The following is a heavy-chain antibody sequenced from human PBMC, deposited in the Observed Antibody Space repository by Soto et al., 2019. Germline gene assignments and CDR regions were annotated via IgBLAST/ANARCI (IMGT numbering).Heavy chain of an antibody. CDR2: IYPGDSDT. D-gene: IGHD4-17*01. Sequence: PGESLTISCKGSGYSFTSYWIGWVRQMPGKGLEWMGIIYPGDSDTRYSPSFQGQVTISADKSISTAYLQWSSLKASDTAMYYCARHAPQTTVVTPQVYYYGMDVWGQGTTVSVSS. CDR1: GYSFTSYW. V-gene: IGHV5-51*01. CDR3: ARHAPQTTVVTPQVYYYGMDV. J-gene: IGHJ6*02.